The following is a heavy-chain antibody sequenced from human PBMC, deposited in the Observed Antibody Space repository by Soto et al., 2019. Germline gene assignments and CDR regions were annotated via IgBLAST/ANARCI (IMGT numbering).Heavy chain of an antibody. CDR1: GFTFSDYY. J-gene: IGHJ3*02. Sequence: GGSLRLSCAASGFTFSDYYMSWIRQAPGKGLGWVSYISSSSSYTNYADSVKGRFTISRDNAKNSLYLQMNSLRAEDTAVYYCARAPLDAFGIWGQGTMVTVSS. CDR2: ISSSSSYT. CDR3: ARAPLDAFGI. V-gene: IGHV3-11*06.